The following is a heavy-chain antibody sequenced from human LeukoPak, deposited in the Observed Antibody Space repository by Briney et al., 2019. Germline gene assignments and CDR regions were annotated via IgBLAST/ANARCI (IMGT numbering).Heavy chain of an antibody. CDR1: GYSISSGFY. V-gene: IGHV4-38-2*02. Sequence: PSETLSLTCTVSGYSISSGFYRGWIRQPPGKGLEWLGSIYYTGNTYYNTSLKSRVTISVDTSKNQFSLKLSSVTAADTAVYYCARDSPDGYKSDCWGQGTLDTVSS. CDR3: ARDSPDGYKSDC. D-gene: IGHD5-24*01. CDR2: IYYTGNT. J-gene: IGHJ4*02.